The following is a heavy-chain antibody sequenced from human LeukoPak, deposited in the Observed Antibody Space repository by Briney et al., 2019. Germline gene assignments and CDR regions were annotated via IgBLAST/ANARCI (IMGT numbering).Heavy chain of an antibody. V-gene: IGHV3-30*18. Sequence: GGSLRLSWAASGFTFSSYGMHWVRQAPGKGLEWVAVISYDGSNKYYADSVKGRFTISRDNSKNTLYLQMNSPRAEDTAVYYCAKDPPYSSGWYYFDYWGQGTLVTVSS. D-gene: IGHD6-19*01. J-gene: IGHJ4*02. CDR3: AKDPPYSSGWYYFDY. CDR1: GFTFSSYG. CDR2: ISYDGSNK.